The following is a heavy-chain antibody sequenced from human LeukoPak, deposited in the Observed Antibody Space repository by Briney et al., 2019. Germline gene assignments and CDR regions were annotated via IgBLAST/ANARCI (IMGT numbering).Heavy chain of an antibody. CDR2: ISYSGST. J-gene: IGHJ4*02. CDR1: GGSISSSGYY. CDR3: ARSPLGGDAALDY. Sequence: PSETLSLTCTVSGGSISSSGYYWGWIRQPPGKGLEWIARISYSGSTFYNPSLKSRVTVSIATSNNTFSLKRSSVIATDTAIDYCARSPLGGDAALDYWGQGTLVTVSS. V-gene: IGHV4-39*07. D-gene: IGHD2-21*02.